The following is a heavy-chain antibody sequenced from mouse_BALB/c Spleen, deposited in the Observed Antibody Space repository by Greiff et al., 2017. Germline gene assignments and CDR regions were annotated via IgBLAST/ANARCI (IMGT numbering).Heavy chain of an antibody. CDR2: ISDGGSYT. J-gene: IGHJ3*01. CDR3: ARGLYYYGSSPAWFAY. Sequence: EVKVVESGGGLVKPGGSLKLSCAASGFTFSDYYMYWVRQTPEKRLEWVATISDGGSYTYYPDSVKGRFTISRDNAKNNLYLQMSSLKSEDTAMYYCARGLYYYGSSPAWFAYWGQGTLVTVSA. V-gene: IGHV5-4*02. D-gene: IGHD1-1*01. CDR1: GFTFSDYY.